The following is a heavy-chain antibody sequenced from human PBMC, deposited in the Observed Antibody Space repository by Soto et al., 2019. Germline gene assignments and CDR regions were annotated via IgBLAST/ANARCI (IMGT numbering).Heavy chain of an antibody. CDR3: ARVGGDTTSSFDY. Sequence: LCGGPISSGGYYWSWIRQHPGKGLEWIGYTHYSGTYYNPSLKSRASISGDTSKNQFSLKLGSVTAADTAVYYCARVGGDTTSSFDYWGQGTLVTVSS. CDR2: THYSGT. J-gene: IGHJ4*02. CDR1: GGPISSGGYY. D-gene: IGHD2-2*01. V-gene: IGHV4-31*02.